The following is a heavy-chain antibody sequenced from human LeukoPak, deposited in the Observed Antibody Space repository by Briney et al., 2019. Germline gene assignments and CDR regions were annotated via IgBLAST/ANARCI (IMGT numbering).Heavy chain of an antibody. V-gene: IGHV1-2*02. CDR2: INPDGGA. Sequence: GASVKVSCKASGYIFTGYYINWVRQAPGQGLEWVGWINPDGGADYAQKFQGRVTMTRDTSISTAYMELSSLRSEDTAVYYCARGYRRYDSSGYYSDYWGQGTLVTVSS. CDR1: GYIFTGYY. CDR3: ARGYRRYDSSGYYSDY. D-gene: IGHD3-22*01. J-gene: IGHJ4*02.